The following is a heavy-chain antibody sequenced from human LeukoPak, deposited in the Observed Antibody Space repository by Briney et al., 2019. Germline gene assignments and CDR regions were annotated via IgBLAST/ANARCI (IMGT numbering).Heavy chain of an antibody. D-gene: IGHD3-10*01. V-gene: IGHV1-69*05. Sequence: SVKVSCKASGGTFSSYAISWVRQAPGQGLEWMGGIIPIFGTANYAQKFQGRVTITTDESTSTAYMELSSLRSEDTAVYYCASPGGPKRGKVGYYFDYWGQGTLVTVSS. CDR3: ASPGGPKRGKVGYYFDY. CDR1: GGTFSSYA. CDR2: IIPIFGTA. J-gene: IGHJ4*02.